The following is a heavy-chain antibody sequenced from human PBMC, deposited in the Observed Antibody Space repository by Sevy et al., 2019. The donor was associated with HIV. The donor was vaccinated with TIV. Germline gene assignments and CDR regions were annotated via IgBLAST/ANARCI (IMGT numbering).Heavy chain of an antibody. CDR2: ISGTSRTT. J-gene: IGHJ4*01. V-gene: IGHV3-48*01. D-gene: IGHD2-15*01. Sequence: GGSLRLSCGASGFSFDTYSMNWVRQAPGKGLEWISYISGTSRTTYYADSVKGRFTISRDNAKNSLFLQLNSLRAEDTAVYYSARVPLYDERWYCDHWGQGTLVTVSS. CDR3: ARVPLYDERWYCDH. CDR1: GFSFDTYS.